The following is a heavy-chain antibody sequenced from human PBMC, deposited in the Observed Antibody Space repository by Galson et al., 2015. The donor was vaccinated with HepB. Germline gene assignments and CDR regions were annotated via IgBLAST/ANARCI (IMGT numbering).Heavy chain of an antibody. J-gene: IGHJ4*02. V-gene: IGHV3-30-3*01. D-gene: IGHD3-22*01. Sequence: SLRLSCAASGFTFSSYAMHWVRQAPGKGLEWVAVISYDGSNKYYADSVKGRFTISRDNSKNTLYLQMNSLRAEDTAVYYCARVPTYYYDSSGYYSGDYFDYWGQGTLVTVSS. CDR1: GFTFSSYA. CDR3: ARVPTYYYDSSGYYSGDYFDY. CDR2: ISYDGSNK.